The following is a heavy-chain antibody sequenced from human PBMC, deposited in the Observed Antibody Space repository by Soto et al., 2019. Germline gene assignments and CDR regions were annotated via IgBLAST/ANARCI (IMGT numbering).Heavy chain of an antibody. J-gene: IGHJ5*02. CDR1: GGTFSSYA. Sequence: ASVKVSCKASGGTFSSYAISWVRQAPGQGLEWMGGVIPIFGTANYAQKFQGRVTITADESTSTAYMELSSLRSEDTAVYYCARRNYDFWSGYEPYNWFDPWGQGTLVTVSS. CDR3: ARRNYDFWSGYEPYNWFDP. V-gene: IGHV1-69*13. D-gene: IGHD3-3*01. CDR2: VIPIFGTA.